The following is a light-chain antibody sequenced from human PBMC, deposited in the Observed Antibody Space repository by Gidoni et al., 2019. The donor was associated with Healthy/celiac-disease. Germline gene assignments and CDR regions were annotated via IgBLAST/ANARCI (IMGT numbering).Light chain of an antibody. V-gene: IGKV3-20*01. CDR1: QSVSSSY. CDR3: QQYGSSPRT. J-gene: IGKJ2*01. Sequence: EIVLTQSPGTLSLSPGERATLSCRASQSVSSSYLAWYQQKPGQAPRLLIYVASSRATGIPDRFSGSGYGTDFTLTISRLEPEDFAVYYCQQYGSSPRTFGQGTKLEIK. CDR2: VAS.